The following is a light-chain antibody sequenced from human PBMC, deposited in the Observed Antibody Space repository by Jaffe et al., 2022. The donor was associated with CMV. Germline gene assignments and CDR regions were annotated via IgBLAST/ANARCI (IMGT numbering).Light chain of an antibody. CDR2: EVN. CDR3: NSYAGSNTGV. J-gene: IGLJ3*02. V-gene: IGLV2-8*01. Sequence: QSALTQPPSASGSPGQSVTISCTGTSSDVGGYNYVSWYQQHPGKAPKLIIYEVNKRPSGVPDRFSGSKSGNTASLTVSGLQAEDEADYHCNSYAGSNTGVFGGGTKLTVL. CDR1: SSDVGGYNY.